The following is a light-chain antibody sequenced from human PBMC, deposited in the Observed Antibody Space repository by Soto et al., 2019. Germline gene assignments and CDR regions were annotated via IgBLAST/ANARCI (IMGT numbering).Light chain of an antibody. V-gene: IGKV3-20*01. CDR1: QSVSASY. CDR2: GAS. J-gene: IGKJ4*01. CDR3: HQYGSSPLT. Sequence: IVLTQSPGTLSLSPGERATLFCRASQSVSASYLAWYQQKPGQAPRLLIYGASSRATGIPDRFSGSGSGTDFTLTISRLEPEDFAVYYCHQYGSSPLTFGGGTKVEIK.